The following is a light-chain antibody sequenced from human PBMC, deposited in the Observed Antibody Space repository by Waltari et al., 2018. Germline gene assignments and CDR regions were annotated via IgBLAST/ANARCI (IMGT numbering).Light chain of an antibody. J-gene: IGKJ2*01. CDR1: QGISTY. Sequence: DIEMTQSPSSLSSSVGDRVTITCQASQGISTYLKWYQQKPGKAPKLLIYDASKLEKVVPWRCSRGCSTTDISFTISILQAEYIATYCQQQNKDVADTFGHGTKLMIK. CDR3: QQNKDVADT. CDR2: DAS. V-gene: IGKV1-33*01.